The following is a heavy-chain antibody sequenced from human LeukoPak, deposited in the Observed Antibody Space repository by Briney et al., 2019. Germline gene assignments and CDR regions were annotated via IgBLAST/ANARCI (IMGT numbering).Heavy chain of an antibody. CDR1: GDSISSYY. V-gene: IGHV4-59*01. J-gene: IGHJ6*02. CDR2: INDRGST. D-gene: IGHD6-25*01. Sequence: SEALSLTCSVSGDSISSYYWSWIRQPPGKGLEWLGHINDRGSTDYNSSLEGRVTISVDTFNNRFSLKLNSVIAADTAVYYCARDSRCGSGCNADGMDEWYEYTMEVWGRGITVIVSS. CDR3: ARDSRCGSGCNADGMDEWYEYTMEV.